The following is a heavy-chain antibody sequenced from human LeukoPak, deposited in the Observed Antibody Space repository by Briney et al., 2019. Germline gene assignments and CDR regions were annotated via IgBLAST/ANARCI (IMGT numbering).Heavy chain of an antibody. CDR3: TRLSRNYYYYMNV. CDR2: IRSKANSYAT. J-gene: IGHJ6*03. Sequence: GGSLRLSCAASGFTFSGSAMHWVRQASGKGLEWVGRIRSKANSYATAYAASVKGRFTISRDDSKNTAYLQMNSLKTEDTAVYYCTRLSRNYYYYMNVWGKGTTVTVSS. V-gene: IGHV3-73*01. CDR1: GFTFSGSA.